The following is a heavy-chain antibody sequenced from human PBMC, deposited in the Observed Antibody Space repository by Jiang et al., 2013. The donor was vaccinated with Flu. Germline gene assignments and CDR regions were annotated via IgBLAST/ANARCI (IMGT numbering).Heavy chain of an antibody. CDR1: GFTFSSYG. V-gene: IGHV3-33*01. CDR2: IWYDGSNK. D-gene: IGHD4-17*01. J-gene: IGHJ6*02. CDR3: ARGYIGDYAYYYYGMDV. Sequence: SGGGVVQPGRSLRLSCAASGFTFSSYGMHWVRQAPGKGLEWVAVIWYDGSNKYYADSVKGRFTISRDNSKNTLYLQMNSLRAEDTAVYYCARGYIGDYAYYYYGMDVWGQGTTVTVSS.